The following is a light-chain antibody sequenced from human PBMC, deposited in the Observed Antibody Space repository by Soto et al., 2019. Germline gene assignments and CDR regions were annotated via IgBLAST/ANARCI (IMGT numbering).Light chain of an antibody. CDR3: CSYVDSDTWV. J-gene: IGLJ3*02. CDR2: GVS. CDR1: NSDVGGYNY. Sequence: QLVLTQPRSVSGSPGQSVTISCTGTNSDVGGYNYVSWYQQYPGKAPKLMISGVSERPSGVPDRFSGSKSGNTASLTISGLQAEDEADYYCCSYVDSDTWVFGGGTKLTVL. V-gene: IGLV2-11*01.